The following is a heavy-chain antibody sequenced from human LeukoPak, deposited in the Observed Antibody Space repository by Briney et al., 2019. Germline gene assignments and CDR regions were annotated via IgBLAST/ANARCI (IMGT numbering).Heavy chain of an antibody. CDR1: GFTFSSFA. V-gene: IGHV3-23*01. CDR2: ISGSGGST. J-gene: IGHJ3*02. CDR3: AKYYDFWSDYPSDAFDI. Sequence: GGSLRLSCAASGFTFSSFAMSWVRQAPGKGLEWVSGISGSGGSTYYADSVKGRFTISRDNSKNTLYLQMNSLRDEDTAVYYCAKYYDFWSDYPSDAFDIWGQGTMVTVSS. D-gene: IGHD3-3*01.